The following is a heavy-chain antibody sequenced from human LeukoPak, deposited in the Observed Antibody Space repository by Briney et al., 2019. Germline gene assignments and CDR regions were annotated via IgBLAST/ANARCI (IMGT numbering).Heavy chain of an antibody. CDR3: ARDNGSGYYYDY. D-gene: IGHD3-22*01. CDR1: GGSISRYY. CDR2: IYYSGST. V-gene: IGHV4-59*01. J-gene: IGHJ4*02. Sequence: SETLSLTCTVSGGSISRYYWSWIRQPPGKGLEWIGYIYYSGSTNYNPSLKSRVTMSVDTSKNQFSLKLGSVTAADTAVYYCARDNGSGYYYDYWGQGTLVTVSS.